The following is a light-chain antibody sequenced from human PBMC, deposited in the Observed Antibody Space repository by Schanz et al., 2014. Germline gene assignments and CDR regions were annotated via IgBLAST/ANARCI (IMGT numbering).Light chain of an antibody. CDR1: QSVRSSY. CDR2: AAS. J-gene: IGKJ2*02. CDR3: HHRSHWRGT. V-gene: IGKV3D-20*02. Sequence: EIVLTQSPGTLSLSPGERATLSCRASQSVRSSYLAWYQQKPGQAPRLLISAASTRATAIPARFSGSGSGTDFTLTISSLKPEDFAVYYCHHRSHWRGTFGQGTKLEIK.